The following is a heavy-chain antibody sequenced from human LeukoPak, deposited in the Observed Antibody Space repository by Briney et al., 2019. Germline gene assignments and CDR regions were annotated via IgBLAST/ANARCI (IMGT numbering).Heavy chain of an antibody. CDR3: ARDTESGEHGGHIY. CDR2: ISSSSSYI. D-gene: IGHD2-15*01. CDR1: GFTFSSYS. Sequence: GGSLRLSCAASGFTFSSYSMNWVRQAPGKGLEWVSSISSSSSYIYYADSVKGRFTISRDNAKNSLYLQMNSLRAEDTAVYYCARDTESGEHGGHIYWGQGTLVTVSS. J-gene: IGHJ4*02. V-gene: IGHV3-21*01.